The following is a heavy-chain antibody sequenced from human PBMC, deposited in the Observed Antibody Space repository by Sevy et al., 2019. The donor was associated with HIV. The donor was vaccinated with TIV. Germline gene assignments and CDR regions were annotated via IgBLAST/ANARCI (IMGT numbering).Heavy chain of an antibody. V-gene: IGHV1-2*02. CDR1: GYSISDYY. J-gene: IGHJ5*02. D-gene: IGHD3-9*01. CDR2: INPNSGDT. Sequence: ASVKVSCKASGYSISDYYIHWVRQAPGQGLEWMAWINPNSGDTNYAHNFRDRVTVTRDTFNGTVSLDLTRLTSGDTAVDYWAGAERLVAWLDPWGQGTLVTVS. CDR3: AGAERLVAWLDP.